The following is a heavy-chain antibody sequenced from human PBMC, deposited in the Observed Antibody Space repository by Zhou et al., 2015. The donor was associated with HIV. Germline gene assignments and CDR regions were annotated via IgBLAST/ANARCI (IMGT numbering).Heavy chain of an antibody. J-gene: IGHJ6*02. V-gene: IGHV1-8*01. CDR1: GYSFTTYD. CDR2: MNAGGGQT. CDR3: ARDIFGYNRMAYYYYYGMDV. Sequence: QVQLVQSGAEVKKPGASVKVSCEASGYSFTTYDINWMRQATGQRPEWMGWMNAGGGQTGYAQKFQGRVTMTRDTSISTAYMELRSLRSDDTAVYYCARDIFGYNRMAYYYYYGMDVWGQGTTVTVSS. D-gene: IGHD5-24*01.